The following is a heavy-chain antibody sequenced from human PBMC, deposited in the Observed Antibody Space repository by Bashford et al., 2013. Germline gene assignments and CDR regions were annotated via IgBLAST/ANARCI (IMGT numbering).Heavy chain of an antibody. J-gene: IGHJ6*02. CDR1: GYTFTGYY. CDR3: ARAWYSSSWWGTSGYYYGLDV. CDR2: INPSAGSR. Sequence: VASVKVSCKASGYTFTGYYMHWVRQAPGQGLEWMGWINPSAGSRSFAQRFQGRLTMTTDTTTSTVNMELSSLRAEDTAVYYCARAWYSSSWWGTSGYYYGLDVWGPGTTVTVSS. V-gene: IGHV1-46*01. D-gene: IGHD6-13*01.